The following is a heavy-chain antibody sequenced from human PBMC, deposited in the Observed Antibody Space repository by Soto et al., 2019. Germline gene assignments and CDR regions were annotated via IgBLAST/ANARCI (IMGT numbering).Heavy chain of an antibody. V-gene: IGHV3-9*01. Sequence: ESGGGLVQPGRSLRLSCAASGFTFDDYAMHWVRQAPGKGLEWVSGISWNSGSIGYADSVKGRFTISRDNAKNSLYLQMNSLRAEDTALYYCARGDYGDYTSHNWFDPWGQGTLVTVSS. D-gene: IGHD4-17*01. CDR3: ARGDYGDYTSHNWFDP. CDR2: ISWNSGSI. J-gene: IGHJ5*02. CDR1: GFTFDDYA.